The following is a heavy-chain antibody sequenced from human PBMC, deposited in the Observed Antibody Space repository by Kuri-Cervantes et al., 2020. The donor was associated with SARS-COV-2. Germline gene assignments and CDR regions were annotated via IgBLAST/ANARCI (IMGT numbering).Heavy chain of an antibody. CDR3: AKSQKSGDLGDDFDH. V-gene: IGHV3-30-3*02. Sequence: GGSLRLSCAASGFTFSSYAMHWVRQAPGKGLEWVTVISYDGNNKYYADSVKGRFTISRDNSRNTLYLQMNSLRAEDTAVYYCAKSQKSGDLGDDFDHWGQGTLVTVSS. CDR2: ISYDGNNK. J-gene: IGHJ4*02. CDR1: GFTFSSYA. D-gene: IGHD3-16*01.